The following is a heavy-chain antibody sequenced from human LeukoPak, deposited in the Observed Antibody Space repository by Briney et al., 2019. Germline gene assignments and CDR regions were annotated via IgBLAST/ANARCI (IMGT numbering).Heavy chain of an antibody. Sequence: PSETLSLTCTVSGGSISSGSYYWSWIRQPAGKGLEWIGRIYTSGSTNYNPSLKSRVTISVDTSKNQFSLKLSSVTAADTAVYYCARSFEYSSSSGVDYWGQGTLVTVSS. CDR3: ARSFEYSSSSGVDY. CDR2: IYTSGST. J-gene: IGHJ4*02. D-gene: IGHD6-6*01. CDR1: GGSISSGSYY. V-gene: IGHV4-61*02.